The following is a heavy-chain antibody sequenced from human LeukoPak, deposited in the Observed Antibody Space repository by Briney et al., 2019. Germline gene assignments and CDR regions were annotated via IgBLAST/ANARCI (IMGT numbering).Heavy chain of an antibody. CDR3: ARGHAGAPRKYGSSGYFDY. Sequence: ASVKVSCKASGYTFTSYGISWVRQAPGQGLEWMGWISGYNGNTNYEQKLQGRVTMTTDTSTSTAYMELRSLRSDDTAVYYCARGHAGAPRKYGSSGYFDYWGQGTLVTVSS. CDR2: ISGYNGNT. V-gene: IGHV1-18*01. CDR1: GYTFTSYG. D-gene: IGHD6-6*01. J-gene: IGHJ4*02.